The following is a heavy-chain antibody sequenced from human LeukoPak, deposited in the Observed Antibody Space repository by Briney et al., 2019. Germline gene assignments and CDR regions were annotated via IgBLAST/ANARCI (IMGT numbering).Heavy chain of an antibody. CDR3: ARGITIPRGWFDP. D-gene: IGHD3-3*01. CDR2: IIPIFGTA. V-gene: IGHV1-69*13. Sequence: SVKASCKASGGTFSSYAISWVRQAPGQGLEWMGGIIPIFGTANYAQKFQGRVTITADESTSTAYMELSSLRSEDTAVYYCARGITIPRGWFDPWGQGTLVTVSS. CDR1: GGTFSSYA. J-gene: IGHJ5*02.